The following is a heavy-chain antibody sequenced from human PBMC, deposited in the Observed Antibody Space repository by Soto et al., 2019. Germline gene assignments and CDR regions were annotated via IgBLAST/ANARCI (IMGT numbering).Heavy chain of an antibody. J-gene: IGHJ5*02. CDR2: IYYSGST. D-gene: IGHD3-10*01. CDR1: GGSINNYY. V-gene: IGHV4-59*01. CDR3: ARLGSGSQNWFDP. Sequence: PSETLSLTCTVSGGSINNYYLSWIRQPPGKGLEWIGYIYYSGSTNYTPSLKSRVTISVDTSKNQFSLKMSSVTAADTAVYYCARLGSGSQNWFDPWGQGTLVTVSS.